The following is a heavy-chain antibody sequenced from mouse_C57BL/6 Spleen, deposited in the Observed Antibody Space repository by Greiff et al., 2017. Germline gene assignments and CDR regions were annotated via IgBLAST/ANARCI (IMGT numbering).Heavy chain of an antibody. CDR2: INPYNGCT. V-gene: IGHV1-19*01. J-gene: IGHJ3*01. D-gene: IGHD2-4*01. Sequence: EVQLQQSGPVLVKPGASVKMSCKASGYTFTDYYMNWVKQSHGKSLEWIGVINPYNGCTSYNQKFKGKATLTVDKSSSTAYMELNSLTSEDSAVYYCARNYDYDAGFAYGGQGTLVTVSA. CDR1: GYTFTDYY. CDR3: ARNYDYDAGFAY.